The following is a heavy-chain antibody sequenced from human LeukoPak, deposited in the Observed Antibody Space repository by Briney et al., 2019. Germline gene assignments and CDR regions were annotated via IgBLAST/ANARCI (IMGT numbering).Heavy chain of an antibody. D-gene: IGHD6-13*01. CDR3: ARGRYLTTWGGAAAGFLDY. CDR1: GGPFRGYY. CDR2: INHCGST. Sequence: SETLSLTCAVYGGPFRGYYWSWIRQPPAKGLEGIGGINHCGSTNYNPYLKSRVTISVDTSQKQFSLRLSSVTAADTAVYYCARGRYLTTWGGAAAGFLDYWGQGTLVTVST. V-gene: IGHV4-34*01. J-gene: IGHJ4*02.